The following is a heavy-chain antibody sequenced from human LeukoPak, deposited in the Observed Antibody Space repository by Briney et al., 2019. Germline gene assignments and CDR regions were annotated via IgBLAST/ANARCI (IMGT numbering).Heavy chain of an antibody. CDR2: IGSISSAI. V-gene: IGHV3-48*04. J-gene: IGHJ4*02. CDR1: GFTFSSYS. CDR3: ARHAPTSSAFDY. D-gene: IGHD6-19*01. Sequence: GGSLGLSCAASGFTFSSYSMNWVRQAPGKGLEWVSYIGSISSAIYSADSVKGRFTISRDNAKNSLYLQMNSLRAEDTAVYYCARHAPTSSAFDYWGRGTLVTVSS.